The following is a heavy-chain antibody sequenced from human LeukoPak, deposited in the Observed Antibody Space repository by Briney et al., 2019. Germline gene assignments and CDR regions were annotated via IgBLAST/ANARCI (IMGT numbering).Heavy chain of an antibody. Sequence: PSETLSLTCTVSGGSISSSSYYWVWIRQPPGKGLEWMGSIYYGGSTYYNPSLKSRVTISVNTSKNQFSLKLSSVTPADTAVYYCARQVHGGGYYFDYWGQGTLVTVSS. CDR2: IYYGGST. CDR1: GGSISSSSYY. CDR3: ARQVHGGGYYFDY. V-gene: IGHV4-39*01. J-gene: IGHJ4*02. D-gene: IGHD3-10*01.